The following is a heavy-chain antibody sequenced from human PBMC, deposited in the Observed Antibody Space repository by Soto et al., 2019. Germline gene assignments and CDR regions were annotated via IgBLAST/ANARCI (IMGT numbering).Heavy chain of an antibody. CDR3: AKAYSGPFDI. CDR2: ISYDGSKK. J-gene: IGHJ3*02. V-gene: IGHV3-30*04. CDR1: GFTFSSYA. Sequence: GGSLRLSCAASGFTFSSYAMHWVRQAPGKGLEWVAVISYDGSKKYYADSVKGQFTISRDNSKNTLYLQMNSLRAEDTAVYYCAKAYSGPFDIWGQGTMVTVSS. D-gene: IGHD1-26*01.